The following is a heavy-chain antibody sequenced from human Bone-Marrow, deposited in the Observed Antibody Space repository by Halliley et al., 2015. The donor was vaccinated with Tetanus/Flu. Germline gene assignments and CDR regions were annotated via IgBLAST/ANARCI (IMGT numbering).Heavy chain of an antibody. CDR2: LFSGGRP. Sequence: YLFSGGRPSHNPSLESRAPISIDTSKGQFSLRVRSVTAADTAVYYCVRGRDGHYYDPSGLDFWGQGTLVTVSS. CDR3: VRGRDGHYYDPSGLDF. V-gene: IGHV4-30-4*01. D-gene: IGHD3-22*01. J-gene: IGHJ4*02.